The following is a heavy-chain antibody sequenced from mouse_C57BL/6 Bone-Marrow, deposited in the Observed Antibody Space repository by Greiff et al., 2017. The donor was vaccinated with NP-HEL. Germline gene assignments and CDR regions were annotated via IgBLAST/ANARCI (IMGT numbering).Heavy chain of an antibody. Sequence: EVKLVESGGGLVKPGGSLKLSCAASGFTFSSYAMSWVRQTTEKRLEWVATISDGGSYTYYPDNVKGRFTISRDNAKNNLYLQMSHLKSEDTSMYYCARDRRMVTYYLDYWGQGTPLTVSS. D-gene: IGHD2-3*01. V-gene: IGHV5-4*01. CDR2: ISDGGSYT. CDR1: GFTFSSYA. CDR3: ARDRRMVTYYLDY. J-gene: IGHJ2*01.